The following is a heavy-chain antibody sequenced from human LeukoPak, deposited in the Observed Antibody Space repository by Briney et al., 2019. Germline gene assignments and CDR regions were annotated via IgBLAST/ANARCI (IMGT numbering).Heavy chain of an antibody. V-gene: IGHV4-39*07. D-gene: IGHD6-25*01. CDR2: IYYSGST. Sequence: SETLSLTCTVSGGSISSSSYYWGSIRQPPGKGLEWIGSIYYSGSTYYNPPLKSRVTISVDTSKNQFSLKLSSVTAADTAVYYCARSPAATAPDFDYWGQGTLVTVSS. CDR1: GGSISSSSYY. CDR3: ARSPAATAPDFDY. J-gene: IGHJ4*02.